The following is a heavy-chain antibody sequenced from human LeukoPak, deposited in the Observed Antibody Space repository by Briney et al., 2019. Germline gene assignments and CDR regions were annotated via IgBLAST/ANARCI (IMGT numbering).Heavy chain of an antibody. V-gene: IGHV4-61*02. CDR1: GGSISSGSYY. J-gene: IGHJ4*02. Sequence: PSQTLSLTCTVSGGSISSGSYYWSWIRQPAGKGLEWIGRIYTSGSTNYNPSLKSRVTISVDTSKNQFSLKLSSVTAADTAVYYCARDADILTGYYFFDYWGQGTLVTVSS. CDR2: IYTSGST. CDR3: ARDADILTGYYFFDY. D-gene: IGHD3-9*01.